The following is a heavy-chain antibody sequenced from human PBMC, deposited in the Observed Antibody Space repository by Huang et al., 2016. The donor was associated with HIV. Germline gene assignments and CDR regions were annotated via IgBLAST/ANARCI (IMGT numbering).Heavy chain of an antibody. D-gene: IGHD2-15*01. V-gene: IGHV4-34*01. CDR3: ARVDCSGGSCYYFDY. CDR1: SGSFSGYY. J-gene: IGHJ4*02. Sequence: QVQLQQWGAGLLKPSETLSLTCAVYSGSFSGYYGSWIRQPPGKGLGWIGEINHSGSTNDNPSLKSRVTISVDTSKNQFSLKLSSVTAADTAVYYCARVDCSGGSCYYFDYWGQGTLVTVSS. CDR2: INHSGST.